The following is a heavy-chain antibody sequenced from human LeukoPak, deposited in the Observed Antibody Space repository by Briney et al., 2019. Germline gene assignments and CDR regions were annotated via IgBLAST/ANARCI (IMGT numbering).Heavy chain of an antibody. Sequence: GGSLRLSCAASGFTFSTYVMTWVRQAPGKGLEWVSEISGSGGTTYYADSVKGRFTISRDNSKNTVSLQMNSLRAEDTALYYCARFGESPYYYYYYGMDVWGQGTTVTVSS. J-gene: IGHJ6*02. CDR3: ARFGESPYYYYYYGMDV. D-gene: IGHD3-16*01. CDR2: ISGSGGTT. V-gene: IGHV3-23*01. CDR1: GFTFSTYV.